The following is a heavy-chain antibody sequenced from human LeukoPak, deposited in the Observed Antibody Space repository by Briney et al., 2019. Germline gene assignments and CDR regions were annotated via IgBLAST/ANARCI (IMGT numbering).Heavy chain of an antibody. CDR3: ARSGNNDSSGYYFDY. V-gene: IGHV3-30*03. J-gene: IGHJ4*02. Sequence: GGSLRLSCAASGFTFSSYSMNWVRQAPGKGLEWVAVISYDGSNKYYADSVKGRFTISRDNSKNTLYLQMNSLRAEDTAVYYCARSGNNDSSGYYFDYWGQGTLVTVSS. D-gene: IGHD3-22*01. CDR2: ISYDGSNK. CDR1: GFTFSSYS.